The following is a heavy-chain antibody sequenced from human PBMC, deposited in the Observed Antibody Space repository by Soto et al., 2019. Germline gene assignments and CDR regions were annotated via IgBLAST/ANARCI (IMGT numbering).Heavy chain of an antibody. CDR2: ISNSGGST. Sequence: GGSLRLSCAASGFTFSSYAMSWVRQAPGKGLEWVSAISNSGGSTYYADSVKGRFTISRDNSKNTLYLQMNSLRAEDTAVYYCAKGGASSYYYYMDVWGKGTTVTVSS. J-gene: IGHJ6*03. CDR3: AKGGASSYYYYMDV. D-gene: IGHD6-6*01. CDR1: GFTFSSYA. V-gene: IGHV3-23*01.